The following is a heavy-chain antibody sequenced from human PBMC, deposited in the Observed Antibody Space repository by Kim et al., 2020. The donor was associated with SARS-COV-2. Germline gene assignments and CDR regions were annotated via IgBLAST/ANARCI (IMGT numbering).Heavy chain of an antibody. D-gene: IGHD2-15*01. CDR1: GYSFTSYW. CDR2: IYPGDSDT. Sequence: GESLKISCKGSGYSFTSYWIGWVRQMPGKGLEWMGIIYPGDSDTRYSPSFQGQVTISADKSISTAYLQWSSLKASDTAMYYCAISPGYCSRGSCHDAFDIWGQGTMVTVSS. J-gene: IGHJ3*02. V-gene: IGHV5-51*01. CDR3: AISPGYCSRGSCHDAFDI.